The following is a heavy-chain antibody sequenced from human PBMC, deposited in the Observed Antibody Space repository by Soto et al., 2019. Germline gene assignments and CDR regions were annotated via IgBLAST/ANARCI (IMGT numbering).Heavy chain of an antibody. V-gene: IGHV4-34*01. CDR3: ARGETVAPDY. CDR2: IHHSGST. Sequence: QVQLQQWGAGLLKPSETLSLTCGVYGGSFRGFYWSWVRQPPGKGLEWIGEIHHSGSTNYNPSLKSRFSISVDTSKNQFSLKLSSVTAADTAVYFCARGETVAPDYWGQGILVTVSS. J-gene: IGHJ4*01. CDR1: GGSFRGFY.